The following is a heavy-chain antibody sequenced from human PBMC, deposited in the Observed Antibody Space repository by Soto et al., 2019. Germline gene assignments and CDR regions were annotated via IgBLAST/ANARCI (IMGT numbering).Heavy chain of an antibody. V-gene: IGHV1-18*04. CDR3: ARDGQYCSGGSCYPYYFDY. CDR1: GYTFTSYG. D-gene: IGHD2-15*01. J-gene: IGHJ4*02. CDR2: ISAYNGNT. Sequence: ASVKVSCKASGYTFTSYGISWVRQAPGQGLEWMGWISAYNGNTNYAQKLQGRVTMTTGTSTSTAYMELRSLRSDDTAVYYCARDGQYCSGGSCYPYYFDYWGQGTLVTVSS.